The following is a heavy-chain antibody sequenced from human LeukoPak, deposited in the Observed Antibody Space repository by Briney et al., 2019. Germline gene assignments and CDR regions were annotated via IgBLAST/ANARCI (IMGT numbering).Heavy chain of an antibody. Sequence: SVKVSRKASGGTFTSYAISLMRQAPGQGHEWMGGIIPIFGTANYAQKFQGRVTITTDESTSTAYMELSSLRSEDTAVYYCASLDTAMPLDAFDIWGQGTMVTVSS. D-gene: IGHD5-18*01. CDR2: IIPIFGTA. CDR3: ASLDTAMPLDAFDI. J-gene: IGHJ3*02. V-gene: IGHV1-69*05. CDR1: GGTFTSYA.